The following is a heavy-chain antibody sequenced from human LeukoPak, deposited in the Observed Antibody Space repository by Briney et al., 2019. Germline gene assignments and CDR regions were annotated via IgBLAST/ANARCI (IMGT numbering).Heavy chain of an antibody. V-gene: IGHV4-4*07. CDR3: AGVLFYYYDSSGYPDY. J-gene: IGHJ4*02. D-gene: IGHD3-22*01. Sequence: PSETLSLTCTVSGGSISSYYWSWIRQPAGKGLEWIGRIYTSGTTSFNPSLESRVTMSVDTSKNQFSLKLNSVTAADTAVYYCAGVLFYYYDSSGYPDYWGQGTLVTVSS. CDR2: IYTSGTT. CDR1: GGSISSYY.